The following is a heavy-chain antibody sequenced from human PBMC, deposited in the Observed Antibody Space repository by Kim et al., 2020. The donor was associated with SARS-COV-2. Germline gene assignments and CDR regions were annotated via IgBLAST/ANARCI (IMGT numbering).Heavy chain of an antibody. D-gene: IGHD2-15*01. V-gene: IGHV1-18*01. Sequence: ASVKVSCKASGYPFTSYGISWVRQAPGQGLEWMGWISGYNGYTNSAQKLQGRVTMTTDTSTSTAYMELRSLRSDDTAVYYCARVGVVVAATPSLPLDYWGQGTLVTVSS. CDR1: GYPFTSYG. CDR2: ISGYNGYT. CDR3: ARVGVVVAATPSLPLDY. J-gene: IGHJ4*02.